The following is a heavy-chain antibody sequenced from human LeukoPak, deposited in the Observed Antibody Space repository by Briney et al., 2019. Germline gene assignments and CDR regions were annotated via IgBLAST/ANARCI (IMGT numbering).Heavy chain of an antibody. J-gene: IGHJ5*02. V-gene: IGHV4-38-2*02. CDR1: GYSISSGYY. CDR3: ARVWDYYDSSGYYPYNWFDP. D-gene: IGHD3-22*01. Sequence: SETLSLTCTVSGYSISSGYYWGWIRQPPGKGLEWIGTIYHSGSTYYKPSLKSRVTISVDTSKNQFSLKLSSVTAADTAVYYCARVWDYYDSSGYYPYNWFDPWGQGTLVTVSS. CDR2: IYHSGST.